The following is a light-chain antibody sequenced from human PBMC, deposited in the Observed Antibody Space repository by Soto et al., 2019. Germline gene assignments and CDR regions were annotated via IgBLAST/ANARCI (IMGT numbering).Light chain of an antibody. CDR1: SSDVGGYNY. CDR2: DVS. Sequence: QSALTQPASVSGSPGQSITISCTGTSSDVGGYNYVSWYQQHPGKAPKLMIYDVSNRPSGVSNHFSGSKSGNTASLTISGLQAEDEADYYCSSYTSSSTLRIFGTGTKLTVL. CDR3: SSYTSSSTLRI. V-gene: IGLV2-14*01. J-gene: IGLJ1*01.